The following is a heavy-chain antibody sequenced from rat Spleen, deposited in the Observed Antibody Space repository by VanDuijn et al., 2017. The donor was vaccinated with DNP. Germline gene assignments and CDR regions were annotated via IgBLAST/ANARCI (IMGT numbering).Heavy chain of an antibody. CDR3: ARTNRIYYGLLPFAY. Sequence: QVQLQQSGAELAKPGSSVKISCKASGYTFTSYYIAWIKQTTGQGLEYIGYINTGSGGTHYNEKFKGKATLTVDRSSSTAFMQLSGLTPDDSAVYYCARTNRIYYGLLPFAYWGQGTLVTVSS. CDR2: INTGSGGT. V-gene: IGHV1-43*01. D-gene: IGHD1-6*01. CDR1: GYTFTSYY. J-gene: IGHJ3*01.